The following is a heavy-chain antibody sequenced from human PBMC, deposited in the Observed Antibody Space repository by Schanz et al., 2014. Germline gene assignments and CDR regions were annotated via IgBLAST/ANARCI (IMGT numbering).Heavy chain of an antibody. V-gene: IGHV3-30*02. CDR1: GFTFSSYG. CDR2: IRFDGSDK. CDR3: AKDQLANYRGSGYNWFDP. D-gene: IGHD3-10*01. J-gene: IGHJ5*02. Sequence: QVQLVESGGGVVQPGGSLRLSCAASGFTFSSYGMHWVRQAPGKGLEWVTFIRFDGSDKYYADSVKGRFSVSRDNSKNTLYLQMNSLRADDTAVYYCAKDQLANYRGSGYNWFDPGGQGTLVTVSS.